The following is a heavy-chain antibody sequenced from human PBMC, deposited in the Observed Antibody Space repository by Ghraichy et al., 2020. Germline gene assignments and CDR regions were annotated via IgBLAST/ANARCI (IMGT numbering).Heavy chain of an antibody. CDR3: ARASTVVRFYYYAGMDV. D-gene: IGHD4-23*01. CDR1: GFTFGSYS. CDR2: ITSSSRTI. V-gene: IGHV3-48*02. J-gene: IGHJ6*02. Sequence: GGSLRLSCVGSGFTFGSYSMNWVRQSPGKGLEWVSYITSSSRTIFYADSVRGRFTISRDNAQNSLYLQMNSLRDEDTAVYYCARASTVVRFYYYAGMDVWGQGTTVTVSS.